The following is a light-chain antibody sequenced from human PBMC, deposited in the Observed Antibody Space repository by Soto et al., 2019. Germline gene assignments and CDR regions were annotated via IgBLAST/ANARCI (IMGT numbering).Light chain of an antibody. V-gene: IGLV1-44*01. J-gene: IGLJ3*02. CDR1: SANIGSNT. CDR3: AAWDDRLNGPV. CDR2: SNN. Sequence: QSVLTQPPSASGTPGQRVTISCSGSSANIGSNTVNWYQQLTGTAPKLLIYSNNQRPSGVPDRFSGSKSGPSASLAISGLQSEDEADYYCAAWDDRLNGPVFGGGTQLTVL.